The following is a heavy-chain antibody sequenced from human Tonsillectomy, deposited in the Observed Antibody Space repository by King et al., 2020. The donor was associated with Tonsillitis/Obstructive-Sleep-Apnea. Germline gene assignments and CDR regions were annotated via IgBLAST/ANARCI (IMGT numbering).Heavy chain of an antibody. J-gene: IGHJ6*03. CDR3: ARGDTVTTYYYSYYMDV. Sequence: VQLVESGAEVKKPGASVKVSCKASGYTFTSYYMHWVRQAPGQGLEWMGIINPSGGSTSYAQKCQVRVTMTRDRSTGTVYMELSSLRSEDTAVYYCARGDTVTTYYYSYYMDVWGKGTTVTVSS. D-gene: IGHD4-11*01. V-gene: IGHV1-46*01. CDR2: INPSGGST. CDR1: GYTFTSYY.